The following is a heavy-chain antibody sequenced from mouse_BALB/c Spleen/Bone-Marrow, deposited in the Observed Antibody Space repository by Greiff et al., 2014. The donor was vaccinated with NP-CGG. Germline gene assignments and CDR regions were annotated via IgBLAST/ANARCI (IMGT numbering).Heavy chain of an antibody. CDR3: TPSVRRPLYAMDY. D-gene: IGHD2-14*01. CDR2: IYPGNSDT. Sequence: VQLQQSGTVLARPGASVKMSCKVSGYSFTSYWMHWVKQRPGQGLEWIGAIYPGNSDTSYNQKFKGKAKLTAVTSASTAYMELSSLTNEDSAVYYCTPSVRRPLYAMDYWGQGTSVTVSS. J-gene: IGHJ4*01. V-gene: IGHV1-5*01. CDR1: GYSFTSYW.